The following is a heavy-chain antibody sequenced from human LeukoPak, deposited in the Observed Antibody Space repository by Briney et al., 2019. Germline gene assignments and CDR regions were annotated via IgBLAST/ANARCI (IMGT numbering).Heavy chain of an antibody. V-gene: IGHV3-23*01. CDR1: GFTFSSYA. Sequence: GGSLRLSCAASGFTFSSYAMSWVRQAPGKGLEWVSAISGSGGSTYYADSVKGRFTISRDNSKNTLYLQMNSLRAEDTAVYYRAKSGYYGSGSRYNWFDPWGQGTLVTVSS. CDR3: AKSGYYGSGSRYNWFDP. J-gene: IGHJ5*02. CDR2: ISGSGGST. D-gene: IGHD3-10*01.